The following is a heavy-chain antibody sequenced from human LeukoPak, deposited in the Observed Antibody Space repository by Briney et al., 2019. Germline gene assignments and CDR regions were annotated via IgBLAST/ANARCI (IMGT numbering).Heavy chain of an antibody. CDR3: AKDPFYDSINWFDP. CDR2: ISYDGSNK. CDR1: GYTFTSYG. Sequence: SCKASGYTFTSYGMHWVRQAPGKGLEWVAVISYDGSNKYYADSVKGRFTISRDNSKNTLYLQMNSLRAEDTAVYYCAKDPFYDSINWFDPWGQGTLVTVSS. D-gene: IGHD3-22*01. V-gene: IGHV3-30*18. J-gene: IGHJ5*02.